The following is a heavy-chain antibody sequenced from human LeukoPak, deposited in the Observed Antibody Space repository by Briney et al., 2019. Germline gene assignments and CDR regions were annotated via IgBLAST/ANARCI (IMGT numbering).Heavy chain of an antibody. Sequence: SETLSLTCAVYGGSFSGYYWSWIRQPAGKGLEWIGRIYTSGSTNYNPSLKSRVTMSVDTSKNQFSLKLSSVTAADTAVYYCARGHGSLRYFDLWGRGTLVTVSS. CDR2: IYTSGST. CDR1: GGSFSGYY. D-gene: IGHD3-10*01. J-gene: IGHJ2*01. CDR3: ARGHGSLRYFDL. V-gene: IGHV4-59*10.